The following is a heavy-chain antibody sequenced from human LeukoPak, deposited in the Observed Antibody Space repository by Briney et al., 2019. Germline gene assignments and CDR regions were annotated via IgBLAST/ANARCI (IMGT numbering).Heavy chain of an antibody. CDR3: ARGEWDLRD. V-gene: IGHV3-20*04. CDR2: INWNGGST. Sequence: PGGSLRLSCAASGFTFSSYAMSWVRQAPGKGLEWVSGINWNGGSTGYVDSVKGRFTISRDNAKNALFLQMNNLRAEDTAFYYCARGEWDLRDWGQGTPVIVSS. CDR1: GFTFSSYA. J-gene: IGHJ4*02. D-gene: IGHD1-26*01.